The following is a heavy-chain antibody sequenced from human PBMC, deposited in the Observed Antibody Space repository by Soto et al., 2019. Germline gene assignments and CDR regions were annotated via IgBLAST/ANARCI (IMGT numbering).Heavy chain of an antibody. CDR3: AKAKGLTLFDY. V-gene: IGHV3-7*02. CDR1: GFTFSSYW. CDR2: IKQDGSNK. J-gene: IGHJ4*02. Sequence: GSLRLSCAASGFTFSSYWMSWVRQAPGKGLEWVANIKQDGSNKYYADSVKGRFTISRDNSKNTLYLQMNSLRAEDTAVYYCAKAKGLTLFDYWGQGTLVTVSS.